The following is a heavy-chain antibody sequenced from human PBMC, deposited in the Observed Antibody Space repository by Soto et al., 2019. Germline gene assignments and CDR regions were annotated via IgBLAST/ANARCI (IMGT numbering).Heavy chain of an antibody. CDR3: ARLVGVALSP. V-gene: IGHV4-31*03. J-gene: IGHJ4*02. D-gene: IGHD2-21*01. CDR2: IYHSGNT. Sequence: PSETLSLTCTVSGGSITTGGSYWSWIRQHPGKGLEWIGNIYHSGNTYYNPSLKSRLTISVDTSKNHFSLMVDSVTAADTAVYFCARLVGVALSPWGQGTLVTVSS. CDR1: GGSITTGGSY.